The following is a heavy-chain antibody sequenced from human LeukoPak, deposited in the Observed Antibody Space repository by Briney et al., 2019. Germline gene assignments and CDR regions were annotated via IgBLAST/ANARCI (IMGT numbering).Heavy chain of an antibody. Sequence: SVQVSCMASGYTFTGYYMHWVRPAPGQGLEWMGWINANSGGTNYAQKFQGRVTMTRDTSISTAYMELSRLRSDDTAVYYCARSSRYDIWTGYPYWGQGILAAVSP. CDR2: INANSGGT. D-gene: IGHD3-9*01. J-gene: IGHJ4*02. CDR1: GYTFTGYY. CDR3: ARSSRYDIWTGYPY. V-gene: IGHV1-2*02.